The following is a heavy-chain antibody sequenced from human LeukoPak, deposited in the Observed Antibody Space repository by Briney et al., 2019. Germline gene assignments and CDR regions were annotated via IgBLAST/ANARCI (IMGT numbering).Heavy chain of an antibody. J-gene: IGHJ5*01. CDR2: ISYGGST. D-gene: IGHD4-17*01. Sequence: SETLSLTCTVSGDSITNSYWNWIRQPPGRGLEWIGRISYGGSTNYNPSLKSRVIISRDTSKNQFSLELTSVTAADTAIYYCAKRIIEARVNGDSNWLDPWGQGTLVTVSS. CDR1: GDSITNSY. V-gene: IGHV4-59*08. CDR3: AKRIIEARVNGDSNWLDP.